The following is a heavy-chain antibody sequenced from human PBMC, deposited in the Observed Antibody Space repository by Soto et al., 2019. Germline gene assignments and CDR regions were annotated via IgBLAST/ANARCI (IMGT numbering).Heavy chain of an antibody. CDR3: AKERAAAGTAFDY. CDR2: ISYVGSNK. Sequence: GGSLRLSCAASGFTFSSYGMHWVRQAPGKGLEWVAVISYVGSNKYYADSVKGRFTISRDNSKNTLYLQMNSLRAQDTAVYYCAKERAAAGTAFDYWGQETLVTVSS. V-gene: IGHV3-30*18. CDR1: GFTFSSYG. D-gene: IGHD6-13*01. J-gene: IGHJ4*02.